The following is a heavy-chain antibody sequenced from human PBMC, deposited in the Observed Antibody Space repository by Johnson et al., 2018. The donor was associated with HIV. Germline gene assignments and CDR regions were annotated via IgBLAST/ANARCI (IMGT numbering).Heavy chain of an antibody. V-gene: IGHV3-30-3*01. J-gene: IGHJ3*02. D-gene: IGHD1-26*01. Sequence: QVRLVESGGGVVQPGRSLRLSCAASGFNFNIYAMHWVRQAPGKGLEWVSVISYDGSTKYYADSVQGRITVSRDNSKNTLSLQMDSLRPEDTAVYYCARDRSPYSRVSLGGIWGQGTMVTVSS. CDR1: GFNFNIYA. CDR3: ARDRSPYSRVSLGGI. CDR2: ISYDGSTK.